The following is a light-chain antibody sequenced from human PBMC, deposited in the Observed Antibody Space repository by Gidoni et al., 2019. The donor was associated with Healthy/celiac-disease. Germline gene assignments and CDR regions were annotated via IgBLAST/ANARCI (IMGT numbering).Light chain of an antibody. CDR3: NSRDSSGNHRYV. Sequence: SELTQDPAVPVALGQTVRITCQGDSLRSDYASWYQQKPVQAPVLVIYGKNTRPPGIPDRFSGSSSGNTASLTITGAQAEDEADYYCNSRDSSGNHRYVFGTGTKVTVL. CDR2: GKN. V-gene: IGLV3-19*01. CDR1: SLRSDY. J-gene: IGLJ1*01.